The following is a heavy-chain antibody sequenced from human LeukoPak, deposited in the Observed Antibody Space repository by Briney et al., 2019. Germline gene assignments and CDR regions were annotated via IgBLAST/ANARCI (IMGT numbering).Heavy chain of an antibody. CDR2: ISTTGTTI. CDR3: ARVWQDYSGVDY. CDR1: GLTFSSYW. D-gene: IGHD2-21*01. V-gene: IGHV3-48*02. J-gene: IGHJ4*02. Sequence: GGSLRLSCAASGLTFSSYWMHWVRQAPGKGLEWISYISTTGTTIHYADSVKGRFAISRDNAKSSLYLQMDSLRDEDTAVYYCARVWQDYSGVDYWGQGTLVTVSS.